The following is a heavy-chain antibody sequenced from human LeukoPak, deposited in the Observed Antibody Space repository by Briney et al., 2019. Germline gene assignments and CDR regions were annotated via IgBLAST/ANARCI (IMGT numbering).Heavy chain of an antibody. V-gene: IGHV1-2*02. CDR2: INPNSGGT. CDR3: AREQDVAVAGFDY. J-gene: IGHJ4*02. D-gene: IGHD6-19*01. Sequence: GASVKVSCKASGYTFTCYYMHWVRQASGQGLEWMGWINPNSGGTNYAQKFQGRVTMTRDTSISTAYMELSRLRSDGTAVYYCAREQDVAVAGFDYWGQGTLVTVSS. CDR1: GYTFTCYY.